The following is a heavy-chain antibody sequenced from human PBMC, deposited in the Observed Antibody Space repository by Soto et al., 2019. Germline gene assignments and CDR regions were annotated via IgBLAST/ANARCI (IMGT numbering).Heavy chain of an antibody. J-gene: IGHJ3*02. CDR1: KFTFSNYA. Sequence: GGSLRLSCAAPKFTFSNYAMNWVRQAPGKGLEWVSSISGSGGTTYYADSVKGRFTISRDNSKNTLYLQMNSLRAEDTALYYCAKDLGDFWSGYYPGFDIWGQGTMVTVSS. V-gene: IGHV3-23*01. D-gene: IGHD3-3*01. CDR2: ISGSGGTT. CDR3: AKDLGDFWSGYYPGFDI.